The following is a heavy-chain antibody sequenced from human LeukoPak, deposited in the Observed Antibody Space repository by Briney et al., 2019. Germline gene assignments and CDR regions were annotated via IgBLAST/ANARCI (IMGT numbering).Heavy chain of an antibody. Sequence: SVKVSCKASGGTFSSNAISWVRQAPGQGLEWMGGIIPIFGTANYAQKFQGRVTITADKSTSTAYMELSSLRSEDTAVYYCAREGQVGASPFDYWGQGTLVTVSS. CDR3: AREGQVGASPFDY. J-gene: IGHJ4*02. D-gene: IGHD1-26*01. V-gene: IGHV1-69*06. CDR2: IIPIFGTA. CDR1: GGTFSSNA.